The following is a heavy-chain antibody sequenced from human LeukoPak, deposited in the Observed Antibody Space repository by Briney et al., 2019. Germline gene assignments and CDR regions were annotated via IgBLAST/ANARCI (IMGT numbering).Heavy chain of an antibody. J-gene: IGHJ4*02. CDR3: TTDRRYSTLDD. Sequence: GGSLRLSCADSGFTFSSYWMTWVRQAPGKGLEWVANINQDGSKKDHVDSVKGRFTISRDNAKKTLYLQMDSLRTDDTAVYYCTTDRRYSTLDDWGQGTLVTASS. V-gene: IGHV3-7*01. D-gene: IGHD1-14*01. CDR1: GFTFSSYW. CDR2: INQDGSKK.